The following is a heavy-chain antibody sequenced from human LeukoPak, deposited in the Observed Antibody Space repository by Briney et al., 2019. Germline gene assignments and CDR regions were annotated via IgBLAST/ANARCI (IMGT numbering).Heavy chain of an antibody. D-gene: IGHD2-15*01. CDR1: GYSFTTYW. CDR3: TRARYCSGGSCFAEY. Sequence: GESLNISCKGSGYSFTTYWIGWVRQMPGKGLEWMGIIYPGDSDTRYSPSFQGQVTISADKSSSTAYLQWSSLKASDTAMYYCTRARYCSGGSCFAEYWGQGTLVTVSS. CDR2: IYPGDSDT. J-gene: IGHJ4*02. V-gene: IGHV5-51*01.